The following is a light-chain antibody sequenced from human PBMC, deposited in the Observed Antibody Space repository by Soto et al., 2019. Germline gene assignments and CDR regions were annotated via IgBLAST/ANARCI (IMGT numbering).Light chain of an antibody. CDR2: EDN. Sequence: NFMLTQPHSVSESPGKTVTISCTRRSGSIASNYVQWYQQRPGSSPTTVIYEDNQRPSGVPDRFSGSIDSSSNSASLTISGLKTEDEPDYYCQSYDSSNQVFGGGTKLTVL. V-gene: IGLV6-57*01. CDR3: QSYDSSNQV. J-gene: IGLJ3*02. CDR1: SGSIASNY.